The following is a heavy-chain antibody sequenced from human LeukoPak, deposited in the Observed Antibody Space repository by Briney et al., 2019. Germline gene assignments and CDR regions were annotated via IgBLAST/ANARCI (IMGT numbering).Heavy chain of an antibody. J-gene: IGHJ4*02. V-gene: IGHV1-18*01. CDR1: GCTFTSYG. CDR2: ISSYTGNT. CDR3: ARDSPDGSGTYYNDSPDY. D-gene: IGHD3-10*01. Sequence: ASVKLSCRASGCTFTSYGMSWVRQAPGQGLEWMGWISSYTGNTNYRQTLQGRVTMTIDTSTSTAYLALTCLRSDDTAIYYCARDSPDGSGTYYNDSPDYWGQGTLVTVSS.